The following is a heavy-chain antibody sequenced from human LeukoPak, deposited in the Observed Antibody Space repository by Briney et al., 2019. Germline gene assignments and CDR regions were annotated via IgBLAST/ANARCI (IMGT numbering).Heavy chain of an antibody. CDR2: INTNTGNP. CDR1: GYTFTSYA. CDR3: ARGGVNYYYYYYMDV. V-gene: IGHV7-4-1*02. D-gene: IGHD4-23*01. J-gene: IGHJ6*03. Sequence: GASVTVSCKASGYTFTSYAMNWVRQAPGQGLEWMGWINTNTGNPTYAQGFTGRFVFSLDTSVSTAYLQISSLKAEDTAVYYCARGGVNYYYYYYMDVWGKGTTVTVSS.